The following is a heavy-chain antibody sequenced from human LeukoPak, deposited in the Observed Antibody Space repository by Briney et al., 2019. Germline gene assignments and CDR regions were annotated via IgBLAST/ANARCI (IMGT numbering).Heavy chain of an antibody. J-gene: IGHJ4*02. Sequence: ASVKVSCKASGYTFTNFGISWMRQAPGQGLEWMGWINAHDGKRNYALKHEDRVIMTTDTSTNTVYMELRGLRSDDTAVYYCARRSTLYRSGWFYFDYWGLRTLVTVSS. CDR3: ARRSTLYRSGWFYFDY. CDR1: GYTFTNFG. CDR2: INAHDGKR. D-gene: IGHD6-19*01. V-gene: IGHV1-18*01.